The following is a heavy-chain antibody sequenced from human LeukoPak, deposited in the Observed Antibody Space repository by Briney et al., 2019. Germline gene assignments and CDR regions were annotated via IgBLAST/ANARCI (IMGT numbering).Heavy chain of an antibody. Sequence: PGGSLRLSCAASGFTFSSYGMHWVRQAPGKGLEWVAVISYDGSSKYYADSVKGRFTISRDNSKNTLYLQMNSLRAEDTAVYYCAKGYSYGSPPVDYWGQGTLVTVSS. CDR1: GFTFSSYG. V-gene: IGHV3-30*18. CDR3: AKGYSYGSPPVDY. J-gene: IGHJ4*02. CDR2: ISYDGSSK. D-gene: IGHD5-18*01.